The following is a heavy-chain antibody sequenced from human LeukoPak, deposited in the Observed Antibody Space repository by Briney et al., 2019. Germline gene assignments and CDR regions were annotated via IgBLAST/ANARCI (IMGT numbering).Heavy chain of an antibody. CDR3: ARGGAGTEDF. CDR2: ITPIFGTA. Sequence: ASVKVSCKASGGTFNRYAVTWVRQAPGQGLEWMGGITPIFGTANYAQKFQGRVTMTRDMSTSTVYMQLRSLRSEDTAVYFCARGGAGTEDFWGQGTLVTVSS. V-gene: IGHV1-69*05. CDR1: GGTFNRYA. D-gene: IGHD1-1*01. J-gene: IGHJ4*02.